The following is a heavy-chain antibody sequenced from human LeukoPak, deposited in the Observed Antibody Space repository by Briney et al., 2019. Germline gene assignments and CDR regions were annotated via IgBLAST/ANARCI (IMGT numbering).Heavy chain of an antibody. CDR3: ARGAVAGTCFDY. Sequence: PGGSLRLSCAASGLTVSSSYMSWVRQAPGKGLEWVANIKQDGSEKYYVDSVKGRFTISRDNAKNSLYLQMNSLRAEDTAVYYCARGAVAGTCFDYWGQGTLVTVSS. D-gene: IGHD6-19*01. V-gene: IGHV3-7*02. CDR2: IKQDGSEK. J-gene: IGHJ4*02. CDR1: GLTVSSSY.